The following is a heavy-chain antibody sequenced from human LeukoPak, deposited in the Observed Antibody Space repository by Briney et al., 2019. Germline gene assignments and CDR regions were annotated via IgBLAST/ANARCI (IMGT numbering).Heavy chain of an antibody. J-gene: IGHJ6*02. D-gene: IGHD2-15*01. CDR1: GFIFSDHY. CDR3: AREAHIVVVVAATPKYYYYGMDV. V-gene: IGHV3-66*01. CDR2: IYSGGST. Sequence: GGSLRLSCAASGFIFSDHYVDWVRQAPGKGLEWVSVIYSGGSTYYADSVKGRFTISRDNSKNTLYLQMNSLRAEDTAVYYCAREAHIVVVVAATPKYYYYGMDVWGQGTTVTVSS.